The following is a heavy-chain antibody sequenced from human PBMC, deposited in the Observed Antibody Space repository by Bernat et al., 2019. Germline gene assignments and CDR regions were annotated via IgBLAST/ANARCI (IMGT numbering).Heavy chain of an antibody. CDR3: AKPPGGVVATMELDY. CDR2: ISGSGGST. V-gene: IGHV3-23*01. Sequence: EVQLLESGGGLVQPGGSLRLSCAASGFTFSSYAMSWVRQAPGKGLEWVSAISGSGGSTYYADSVKGRFTISRDNSKNTLYLQMNSMRAEDTAVYYCAKPPGGVVATMELDYWGQGTLVTVSS. J-gene: IGHJ4*02. CDR1: GFTFSSYA. D-gene: IGHD5-12*01.